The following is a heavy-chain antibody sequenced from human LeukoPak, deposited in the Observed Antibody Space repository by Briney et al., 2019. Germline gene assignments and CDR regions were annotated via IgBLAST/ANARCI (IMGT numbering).Heavy chain of an antibody. V-gene: IGHV3-23*01. D-gene: IGHD6-19*01. CDR1: GFIFSDYY. CDR2: IKGTGLTT. J-gene: IGHJ4*02. CDR3: AKSLSGWLSPIDY. Sequence: GGSLRLSCAASGFIFSDYYMTWIRQAPGKGLEWVSTIKGTGLTTYYADSVKGRFTISRDNSKNTLYLQMNSLRAEDTALYYCAKSLSGWLSPIDYWGQGTLVTVSS.